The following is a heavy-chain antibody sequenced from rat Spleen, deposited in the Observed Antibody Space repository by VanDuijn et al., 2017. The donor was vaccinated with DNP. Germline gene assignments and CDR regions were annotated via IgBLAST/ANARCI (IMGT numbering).Heavy chain of an antibody. D-gene: IGHD1-2*01. CDR2: ISSGGDIT. CDR3: ASWAPIAPLSTSNY. Sequence: EVQLVESGGGLVQPGRSLKLSCAASGFTFSNHGMAWVRQAPTKGLEWVASISSGGDITYYRDSVKGRFTISRDNAQNTQYLQMDSLRSEDTATYYCASWAPIAPLSTSNYWGQGVMVTVSS. J-gene: IGHJ2*01. V-gene: IGHV5S13*01. CDR1: GFTFSNHG.